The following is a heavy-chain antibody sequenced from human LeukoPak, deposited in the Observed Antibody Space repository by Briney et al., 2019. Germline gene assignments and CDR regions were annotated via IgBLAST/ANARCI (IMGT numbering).Heavy chain of an antibody. Sequence: GGSLRLSCAASGFTFSSYAMGWVRQAPGKGLEWVSSIGGSGGGTYYADSVKGRFTISRDNSKNTLYLQINSLRAEDTAVYYCAKSQSHIVVVVSAITPEYWGQGTLVTVSS. CDR2: IGGSGGGT. V-gene: IGHV3-23*01. CDR3: AKSQSHIVVVVSAITPEY. D-gene: IGHD2-15*01. J-gene: IGHJ4*02. CDR1: GFTFSSYA.